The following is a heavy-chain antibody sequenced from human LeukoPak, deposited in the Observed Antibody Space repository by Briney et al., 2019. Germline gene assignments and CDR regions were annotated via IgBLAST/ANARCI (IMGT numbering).Heavy chain of an antibody. CDR2: ISGRSSTI. D-gene: IGHD1-26*01. J-gene: IGHJ4*02. Sequence: GGSLRLSCAASAFTFSDYSMNWVRQAPGKGLEWVSYISGRSSTIYYADSVKGRFTISRDNAKNLMYLQMNSLRAEDTAVYYCARDRNKSGSYYFDYWGQGTLVTVSS. CDR3: ARDRNKSGSYYFDY. CDR1: AFTFSDYS. V-gene: IGHV3-48*01.